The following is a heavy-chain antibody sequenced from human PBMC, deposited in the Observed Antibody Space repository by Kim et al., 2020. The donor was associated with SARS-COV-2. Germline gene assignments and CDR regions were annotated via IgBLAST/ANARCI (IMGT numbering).Heavy chain of an antibody. Sequence: GGSLRLSCAASGFTFSSYAMSWVRQAPGKGLEWVSAISGSGGSTYYADSVKGRFTISRDNSKNTLYLQMNSLRAEDTAVYYCAKSAEITIFGVVIEGLFDYWGQGTLVTVSS. J-gene: IGHJ4*02. CDR3: AKSAEITIFGVVIEGLFDY. CDR1: GFTFSSYA. CDR2: ISGSGGST. D-gene: IGHD3-3*01. V-gene: IGHV3-23*01.